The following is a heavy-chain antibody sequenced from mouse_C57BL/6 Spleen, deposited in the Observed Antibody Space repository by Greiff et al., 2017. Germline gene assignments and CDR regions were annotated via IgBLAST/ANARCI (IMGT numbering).Heavy chain of an antibody. CDR2: ISYDGSN. CDR3: ARRAHYYGSSYHFDY. CDR1: GYSITSGYY. V-gene: IGHV3-6*01. J-gene: IGHJ2*01. D-gene: IGHD1-1*01. Sequence: VQLKESGPGLVKPSQSLSLTCSVTGYSITSGYYWNWIRQFPGNKLEWMGYISYDGSNNYNPSLKNRISITRDTSKNQFFLKLNSVTTEDTATYYCARRAHYYGSSYHFDYWGQGTTLTVSS.